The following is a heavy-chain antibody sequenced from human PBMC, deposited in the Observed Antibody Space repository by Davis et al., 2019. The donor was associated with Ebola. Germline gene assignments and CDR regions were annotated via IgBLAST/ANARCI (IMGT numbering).Heavy chain of an antibody. Sequence: GGSLRLSCAASGFIVSDKYMSWVRQAPGKGLEWVSVIYRDGRTYYADSVKGRFTVSRDNSKNTLFLQMNSLRAEDTAVYYCTRNVSGDFWYFDLWGRGTLVTVSS. CDR3: TRNVSGDFWYFDL. CDR2: IYRDGRT. V-gene: IGHV3-53*01. D-gene: IGHD4-17*01. CDR1: GFIVSDKY. J-gene: IGHJ2*01.